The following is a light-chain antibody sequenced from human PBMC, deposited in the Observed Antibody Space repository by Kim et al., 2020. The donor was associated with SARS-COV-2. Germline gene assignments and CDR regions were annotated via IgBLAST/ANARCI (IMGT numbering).Light chain of an antibody. V-gene: IGLV2-23*01. CDR3: CSYTISTTVV. CDR2: EDN. CDR1: GSSVGTYTL. J-gene: IGLJ2*01. Sequence: QAITISGPGTGSSVGTYTLVSWYQQHPGKAPILMIYEDNKRPSGLSNRCSGATSGNAASLTISDLRAEDEAEYYCCSYTISTTVVFGGGTQLTVL.